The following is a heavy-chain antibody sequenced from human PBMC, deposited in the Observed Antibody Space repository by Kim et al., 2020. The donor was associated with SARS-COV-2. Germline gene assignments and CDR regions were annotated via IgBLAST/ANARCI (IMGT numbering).Heavy chain of an antibody. D-gene: IGHD4-17*01. CDR3: ARGGVNYGDYIRAHGHDAFDI. Sequence: ASVKVSCKASGYTFTSYYMHWVRQAPGQGLEWMGIINPSGGSTSYAQKFQGRVTMTRDTSTSTVYMELSSLRSEDTAVYYCARGGVNYGDYIRAHGHDAFDIWGQGTMVTVSS. J-gene: IGHJ3*02. CDR2: INPSGGST. CDR1: GYTFTSYY. V-gene: IGHV1-46*01.